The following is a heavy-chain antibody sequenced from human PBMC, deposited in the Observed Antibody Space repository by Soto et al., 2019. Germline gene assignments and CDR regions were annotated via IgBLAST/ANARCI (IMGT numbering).Heavy chain of an antibody. D-gene: IGHD1-7*01. CDR2: TYYRSKWYN. J-gene: IGHJ5*02. Sequence: QVQLQQSGPGLVKPSQTLSLTCAISGDSVSSNSAAWNWIRQSPSRGLEWLGRTYYRSKWYNDYAVSVKSRITINPDTSKNQFSLQLNSVTPEDTAVYYCARDRGITGTNRGSNGFDPWGQGTLVTVSS. CDR1: GDSVSSNSAA. V-gene: IGHV6-1*01. CDR3: ARDRGITGTNRGSNGFDP.